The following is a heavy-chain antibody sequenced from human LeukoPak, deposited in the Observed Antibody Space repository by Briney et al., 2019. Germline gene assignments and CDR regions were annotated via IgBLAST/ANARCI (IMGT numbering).Heavy chain of an antibody. CDR3: TTRACHAGGCSSSFYYYYGLHF. V-gene: IGHV1-69*13. J-gene: IGHJ6*02. D-gene: IGHD3-16*01. CDR1: GDSIINYD. Sequence: ASVKVSCMASGDSIINYDVSWVRQAPGQGVEWMGGIIPIFGTADYAQKFQGRVTITADQSTSTTYMALSSLKFEDTATYYCTTRACHAGGCSSSFYYYYGLHFWGQGTTVSVSS. CDR2: IIPIFGTA.